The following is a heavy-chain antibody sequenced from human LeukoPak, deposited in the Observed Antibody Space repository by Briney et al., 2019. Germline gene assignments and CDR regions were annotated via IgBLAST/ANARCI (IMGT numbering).Heavy chain of an antibody. Sequence: ASVKVSCKASGYTFTGYYMHWARQAPGQGLEWMGRINPNSGGTNYAQKFQGRVTMTRDTSISTAYMELSRLRSDDTAVYYCARSRDSSGYYTADFDYWGQGTLVTVSS. CDR2: INPNSGGT. D-gene: IGHD3-22*01. CDR1: GYTFTGYY. J-gene: IGHJ4*02. V-gene: IGHV1-2*06. CDR3: ARSRDSSGYYTADFDY.